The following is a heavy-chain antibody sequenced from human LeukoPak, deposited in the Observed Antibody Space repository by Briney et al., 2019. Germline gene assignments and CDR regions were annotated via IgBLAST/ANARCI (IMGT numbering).Heavy chain of an antibody. Sequence: PGGSLRLSCAASGFTVSSNYMSWVRQAPGKGLEWVSVTYSGGSTYYADSVKGRFTISRDNAKNSLSLQMNSLRAEDTAVYYCARGLAARPDYYYYMDVWGKGTTVTVSS. J-gene: IGHJ6*03. D-gene: IGHD6-6*01. V-gene: IGHV3-66*01. CDR2: TYSGGST. CDR1: GFTVSSNY. CDR3: ARGLAARPDYYYYMDV.